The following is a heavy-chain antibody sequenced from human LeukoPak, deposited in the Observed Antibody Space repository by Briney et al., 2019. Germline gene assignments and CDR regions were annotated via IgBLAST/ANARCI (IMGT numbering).Heavy chain of an antibody. D-gene: IGHD3-10*01. Sequence: ASVKVSCKASGYTFTGYYMHWVRQAPGQGLEWMGWINPNSGGTNYAQKFQGRVTMTRDTSISTAYMELSRLRSDDTAVYYCARAGELWFGELAFDIWGQGTMVTVSS. V-gene: IGHV1-2*02. CDR3: ARAGELWFGELAFDI. CDR1: GYTFTGYY. J-gene: IGHJ3*02. CDR2: INPNSGGT.